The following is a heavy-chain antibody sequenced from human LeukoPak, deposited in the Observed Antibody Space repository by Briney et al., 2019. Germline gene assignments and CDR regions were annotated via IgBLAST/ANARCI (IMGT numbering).Heavy chain of an antibody. CDR3: AKGPSPVLGGGSYFDY. CDR1: GFTFSSYA. V-gene: IGHV3-23*01. D-gene: IGHD3-16*01. J-gene: IGHJ4*02. CDR2: LSGSGVNT. Sequence: GGSLRLSCAASGFTFSSYAMSWVRQAPGKGLEWVSVLSGSGVNTYYADSVKGRFTLSRDNSKNTLYLQMNSLRAEDTAVYYWAKGPSPVLGGGSYFDYWGQGTLVTVSS.